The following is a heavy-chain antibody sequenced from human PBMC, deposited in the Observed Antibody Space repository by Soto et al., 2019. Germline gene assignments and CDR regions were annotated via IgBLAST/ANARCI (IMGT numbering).Heavy chain of an antibody. CDR3: AAQTIGGYSSGWPPPIDY. V-gene: IGHV4-39*07. Sequence: SETLSLTCTVSAGSISRSNYYWGWIRQPPGKGLEWIGSMYSSGNTYYNPSLKSRVTISVDTSKNQFSLKLSSVTAADTAVYYCAAQTIGGYSSGWPPPIDYWGQGTLVTVSS. CDR1: AGSISRSNYY. CDR2: MYSSGNT. D-gene: IGHD6-19*01. J-gene: IGHJ4*02.